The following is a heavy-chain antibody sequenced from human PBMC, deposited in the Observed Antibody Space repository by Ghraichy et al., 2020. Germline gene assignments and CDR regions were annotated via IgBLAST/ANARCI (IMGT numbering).Heavy chain of an antibody. D-gene: IGHD3-22*01. CDR1: GFTVSSNY. CDR3: ARDTYYDSSGYYEAFAT. J-gene: IGHJ3*02. CDR2: IYSGGST. V-gene: IGHV3-66*01. Sequence: GGSLRLSCAASGFTVSSNYMSWLRQAPKKGLEWVAVIYSGGSTYYADSVKGRFTISRDNYQNTLYLQMNSLRAEDTAVYYCARDTYYDSSGYYEAFATWGHGTMSTVPS.